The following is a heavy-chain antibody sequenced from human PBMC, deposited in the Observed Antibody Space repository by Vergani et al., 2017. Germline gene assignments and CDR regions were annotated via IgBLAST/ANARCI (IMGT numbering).Heavy chain of an antibody. CDR3: ARDLYYLGSGSYPYFYYYGLDV. Sequence: EVQLVESGGGLVKRGGSLRLSCAASGFTFSSYSMNWVRQAPGKGLEWVPSLSSSSSYIHYSDSLKGRFTISRDNAKSSLYRQMNSLRAEDTGVYYCARDLYYLGSGSYPYFYYYGLDVWGQGTAVTVSS. CDR1: GFTFSSYS. J-gene: IGHJ6*02. D-gene: IGHD3-10*01. CDR2: LSSSSSYI. V-gene: IGHV3-21*01.